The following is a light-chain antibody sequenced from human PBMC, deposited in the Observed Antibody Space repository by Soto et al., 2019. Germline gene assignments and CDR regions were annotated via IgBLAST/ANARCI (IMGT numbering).Light chain of an antibody. CDR2: GVS. V-gene: IGKV3-20*01. CDR1: QSVGSSY. J-gene: IGKJ1*01. CDR3: QQYGDSPWT. Sequence: EIVLTQSPGTLSLSPGERATLSCRASQSVGSSYLAWYQRKPGQAPRLLIYGVSSRATGIPDRFSGSGSGTDFTLTTTRLEPEDFAVYYCQQYGDSPWTFGQGTKLDIK.